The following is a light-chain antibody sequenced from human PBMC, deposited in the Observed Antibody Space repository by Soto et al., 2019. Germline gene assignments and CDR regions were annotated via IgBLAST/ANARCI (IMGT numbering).Light chain of an antibody. J-gene: IGKJ5*01. CDR1: ESVVSSY. Sequence: EIVLTQSPATLSLSPGERATLSCRATESVVSSYLAWYQQKPGQAPRLLIYGASSRATGIPDRFSGSGSGTDFTLTISRLEPEDFAVYYCQQYGSSPSITFGQGTRLEIK. V-gene: IGKV3-20*01. CDR3: QQYGSSPSIT. CDR2: GAS.